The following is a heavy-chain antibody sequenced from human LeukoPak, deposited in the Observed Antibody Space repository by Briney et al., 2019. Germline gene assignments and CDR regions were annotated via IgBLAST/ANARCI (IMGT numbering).Heavy chain of an antibody. D-gene: IGHD2-21*01. CDR1: GLTFDDYA. CDR2: ISGDGGST. CDR3: AKSRIPYYYYYGMDV. J-gene: IGHJ6*02. Sequence: WGSLRLSCAASGLTFDDYALHWVRQAPGKGLEWVSLISGDGGSTYYADSVKGRFTISRANSKNSLHLQMNSPGTEDTVLYYCAKSRIPYYYYYGMDVWGQGTTVTVSS. V-gene: IGHV3-43*02.